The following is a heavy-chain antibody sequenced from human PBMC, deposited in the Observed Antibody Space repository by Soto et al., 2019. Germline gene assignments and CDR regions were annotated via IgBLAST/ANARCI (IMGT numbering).Heavy chain of an antibody. V-gene: IGHV3-33*01. Sequence: QVQLVESGGGVVQPGRSLRLSCAASGFTFSSYGMHWVRQAPGKGLEWVAVIWYDGSNKYYTDSVKGRFTISRDNSKNTLYLQMNSLRAEDTAVYYCARDRVAAMDYWGQGTLVTVSS. CDR2: IWYDGSNK. J-gene: IGHJ4*02. D-gene: IGHD2-15*01. CDR1: GFTFSSYG. CDR3: ARDRVAAMDY.